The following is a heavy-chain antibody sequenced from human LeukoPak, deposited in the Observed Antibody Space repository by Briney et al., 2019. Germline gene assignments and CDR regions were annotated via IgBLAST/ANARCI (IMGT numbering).Heavy chain of an antibody. D-gene: IGHD3-22*01. J-gene: IGHJ4*02. CDR3: ARFDSRRKNFDY. Sequence: SQTLSLTCVISGDTVSNNNTAWNWIRQSPSRGLEWLGRTYYRSKWSNDYALSVRSRITINADTSKNQFSLQLNSVTPEDTAVYYCARFDSRRKNFDYWGQGALLTVSS. CDR2: TYYRSKWSN. V-gene: IGHV6-1*01. CDR1: GDTVSNNNTA.